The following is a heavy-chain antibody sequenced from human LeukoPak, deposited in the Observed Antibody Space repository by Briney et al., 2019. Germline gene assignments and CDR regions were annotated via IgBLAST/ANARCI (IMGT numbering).Heavy chain of an antibody. J-gene: IGHJ4*02. CDR1: GGSISSSSYY. Sequence: SETLSLTCTVSGGSISSSSYYWGWIRQPPGKGLEWIGSIYYGGSTYYNPSLKSRVTISVDTSKNQFSLKLSSVTAADTAVYYCARDGYYDILTGYRFDYWGQGTLVTVSS. CDR2: IYYGGST. D-gene: IGHD3-9*01. V-gene: IGHV4-39*07. CDR3: ARDGYYDILTGYRFDY.